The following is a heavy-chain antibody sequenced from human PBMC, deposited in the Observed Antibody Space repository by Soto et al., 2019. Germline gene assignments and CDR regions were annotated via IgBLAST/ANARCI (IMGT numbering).Heavy chain of an antibody. J-gene: IGHJ4*02. Sequence: ASVKVSCKASGYTFTGYYMHWVRQAPGQGLEWMGWINPNSGGTNYAQKFQGWVTMTRDTSISTAYMELSRLRSDDTAVYYCARDGSGSYNYFDYWGQGTLVTVSS. CDR1: GYTFTGYY. D-gene: IGHD3-10*01. V-gene: IGHV1-2*04. CDR2: INPNSGGT. CDR3: ARDGSGSYNYFDY.